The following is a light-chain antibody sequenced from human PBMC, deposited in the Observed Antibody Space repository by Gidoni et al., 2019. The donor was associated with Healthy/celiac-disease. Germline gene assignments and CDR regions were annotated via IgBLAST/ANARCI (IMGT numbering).Light chain of an antibody. CDR2: YAS. Sequence: EIVLTQSPATLSLSPEERATLSCRAIQSVRSDLAWYQQKPGQAPRLLIYYASNRATGIPARFSCSGSGTDFTLTISSLEPEDFAVYYCQQRSNGFTFGPGTKVDIK. V-gene: IGKV3-11*01. J-gene: IGKJ3*01. CDR1: QSVRSD. CDR3: QQRSNGFT.